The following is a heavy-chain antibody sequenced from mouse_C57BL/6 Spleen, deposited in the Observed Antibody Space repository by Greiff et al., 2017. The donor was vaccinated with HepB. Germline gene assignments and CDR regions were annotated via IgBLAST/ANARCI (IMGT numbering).Heavy chain of an antibody. CDR3: ARTGYDYDVDYFDY. CDR2: INYDGSST. V-gene: IGHV5-16*01. J-gene: IGHJ2*01. Sequence: EVQLQESEGGLVQPGSSMKLSCTASGFTFSDYYMAWVRQVPEKGLEWVANINYDGSSTYYLDSLKSRFIISRDNAKNILYLQMSSLKSEDTATYYCARTGYDYDVDYFDYWGQGTTLTVSS. CDR1: GFTFSDYY. D-gene: IGHD2-4*01.